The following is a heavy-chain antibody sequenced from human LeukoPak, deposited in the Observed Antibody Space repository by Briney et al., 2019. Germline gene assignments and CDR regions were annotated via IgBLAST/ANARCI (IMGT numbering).Heavy chain of an antibody. D-gene: IGHD1-26*01. Sequence: GESLRLSCVGSGFTFSAYGMHWVRQAPGKGLEWVAVISYDGSNKYYADSVKGRFTISRDNSKNTLYLQMTSLRAEDTAVYSCSKDHKWELDYDYYGVDVWGQGTTVTVSS. CDR1: GFTFSAYG. CDR2: ISYDGSNK. CDR3: SKDHKWELDYDYYGVDV. J-gene: IGHJ6*02. V-gene: IGHV3-30*18.